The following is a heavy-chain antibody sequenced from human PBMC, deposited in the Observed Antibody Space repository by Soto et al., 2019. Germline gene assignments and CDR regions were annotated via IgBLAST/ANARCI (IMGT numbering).Heavy chain of an antibody. CDR2: IYHSVST. Sequence: QLQLLESGSGLVKPSQTLSLTCVVSGGSISSGGYSWGWIRQPPGKGLEWIGYIYHSVSTYYNPSLKSRVTISGDRSTNQFSLRLSSVTAAHTAVYFCARVPDYWGQGTLVTVSS. CDR1: GGSISSGGYS. CDR3: ARVPDY. J-gene: IGHJ4*02. V-gene: IGHV4-30-2*01.